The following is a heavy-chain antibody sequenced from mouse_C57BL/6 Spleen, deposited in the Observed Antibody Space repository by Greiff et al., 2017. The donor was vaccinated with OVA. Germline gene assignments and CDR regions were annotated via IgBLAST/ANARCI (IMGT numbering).Heavy chain of an antibody. D-gene: IGHD6-1*01. CDR3: ASGSSGAYWYFDV. Sequence: VQLQQSGAELVKPGASVKMSCKASGYTFTTYPIEWMKQNHGKSLEWIGNFHPYNDDTKYNEKFKGKATLTVEKSSSTVYLELSRLTSDDSAVYYGASGSSGAYWYFDVWGTGTTVTVSS. CDR1: GYTFTTYP. J-gene: IGHJ1*03. CDR2: FHPYNDDT. V-gene: IGHV1-47*01.